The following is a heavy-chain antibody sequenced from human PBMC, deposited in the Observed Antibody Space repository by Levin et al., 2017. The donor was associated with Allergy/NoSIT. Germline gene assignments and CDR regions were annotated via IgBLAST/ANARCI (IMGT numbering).Heavy chain of an antibody. CDR2: ISSNGGST. Sequence: GESLKISCSASGFTFSSYAMHWVRQAPGKGLEYVSAISSNGGSTYYADSVKGRFTISRDNSKNTLYLQMSSLRAEDTAVYYCVKAYGYFDLWGRGTLVTVSS. V-gene: IGHV3-64D*06. CDR1: GFTFSSYA. CDR3: VKAYGYFDL. J-gene: IGHJ2*01.